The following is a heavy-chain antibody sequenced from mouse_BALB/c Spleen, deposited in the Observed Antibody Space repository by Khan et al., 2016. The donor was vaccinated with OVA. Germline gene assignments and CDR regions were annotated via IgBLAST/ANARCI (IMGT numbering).Heavy chain of an antibody. Sequence: QIQLVQSGPELKKPGETVKISCKASGYTFTNYGINWVKQAPGKGLKWMDWINTNTGEPTYAEEFKGRFAFSLETSASTAYLQLNNLKNEDTATDFCARGNYYGSNSWFAYWGKGTLVTVSA. J-gene: IGHJ3*01. V-gene: IGHV9-3*02. D-gene: IGHD1-1*01. CDR3: ARGNYYGSNSWFAY. CDR1: GYTFTNYG. CDR2: INTNTGEP.